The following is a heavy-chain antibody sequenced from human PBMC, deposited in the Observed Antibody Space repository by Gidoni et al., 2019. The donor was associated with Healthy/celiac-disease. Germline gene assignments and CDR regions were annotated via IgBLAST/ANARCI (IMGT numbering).Heavy chain of an antibody. CDR1: GGSFSGYY. D-gene: IGHD2-2*02. CDR2: INHSGST. Sequence: QVQLQQWGAGLLKPSETLSLTCASYGGSFSGYYWSWIRQPPGQGLEWIGEINHSGSTNYNPSLKSRVTISVDTSKNQFSLKLSSVTAADTAVYYCARGRNYYCSSTSCYSKWFDPWGQGTLVTVSS. J-gene: IGHJ5*02. CDR3: ARGRNYYCSSTSCYSKWFDP. V-gene: IGHV4-34*01.